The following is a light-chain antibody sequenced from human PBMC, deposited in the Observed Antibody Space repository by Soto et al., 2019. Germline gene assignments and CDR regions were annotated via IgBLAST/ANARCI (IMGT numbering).Light chain of an antibody. J-gene: IGKJ4*01. Sequence: PLSLSASVGNIVTITCRASQSISTYLNWYQQRPGKAPELMIFAASSLQSGVPSRFSGSGSGTDFTLTISSLQPEDFATYYCQQSYSTPPTFGGGTKVDIK. V-gene: IGKV1-39*01. CDR1: QSISTY. CDR2: AAS. CDR3: QQSYSTPPT.